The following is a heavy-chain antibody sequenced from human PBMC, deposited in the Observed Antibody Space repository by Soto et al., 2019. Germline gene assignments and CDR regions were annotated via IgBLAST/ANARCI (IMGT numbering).Heavy chain of an antibody. J-gene: IGHJ6*02. V-gene: IGHV4-34*01. D-gene: IGHD4-17*01. CDR1: GGSFSGYY. Sequence: SETLSLTCAVYGGSFSGYYWSWIRQPPGKGLEWIGEINHSGSTNYNPSLKSRVTISVDTSKNQFSLKLSSVTAADTAVYYCARVRGIRWDYYYYYGMDVWGQGTTVTVSS. CDR3: ARVRGIRWDYYYYYGMDV. CDR2: INHSGST.